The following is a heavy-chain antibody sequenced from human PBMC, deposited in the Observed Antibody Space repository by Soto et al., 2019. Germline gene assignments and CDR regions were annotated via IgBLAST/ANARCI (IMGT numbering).Heavy chain of an antibody. D-gene: IGHD5-12*01. CDR3: ARIPNSGYDYIDY. Sequence: QVTLKESGPVLVKPTETLTLTCTVSGFSLRSAGMGVSWIRQPPGKALEWLAHIFPDDEKSYSTSLRSRLTLSKDTSKSQVVLTMTNMDPVDTATYYCARIPNSGYDYIDYWGQGTLVTVSS. CDR2: IFPDDEK. V-gene: IGHV2-26*01. J-gene: IGHJ4*02. CDR1: GFSLRSAGMG.